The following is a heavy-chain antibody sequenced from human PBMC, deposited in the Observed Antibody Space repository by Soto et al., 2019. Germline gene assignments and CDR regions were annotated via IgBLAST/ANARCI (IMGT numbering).Heavy chain of an antibody. CDR1: GFSLASGKVG. CDR2: NFSNVEK. D-gene: IGHD6-19*01. J-gene: IGHJ6*03. Sequence: HVTLKESGPVLVKPTETLTLTCTVSGFSLASGKVGVTWIRQPPGKALEWLAHNFSNVEKSYRTSLKDRLTIFEDTSKSQVVLTMTNVDPVDTATYYCAQILFGRSVAGGYFYMDVWGKGTTVTVSS. V-gene: IGHV2-26*01. CDR3: AQILFGRSVAGGYFYMDV.